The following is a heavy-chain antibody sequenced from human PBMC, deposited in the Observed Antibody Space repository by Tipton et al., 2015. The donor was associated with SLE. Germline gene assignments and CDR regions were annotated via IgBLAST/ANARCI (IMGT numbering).Heavy chain of an antibody. CDR2: IYYSGST. CDR1: GGSISSSSYY. CDR3: ARLFGASSWSEPDY. D-gene: IGHD6-13*01. V-gene: IGHV4-39*01. Sequence: LRLSCTVPGGSISSSSYYWGWIRQPPGKGLEWIGSIYYSGSTYYNPSLKSRVTISVDTSKNQFSLKLTSVTAADTAVYYCARLFGASSWSEPDYWGQGTLVTVSS. J-gene: IGHJ4*02.